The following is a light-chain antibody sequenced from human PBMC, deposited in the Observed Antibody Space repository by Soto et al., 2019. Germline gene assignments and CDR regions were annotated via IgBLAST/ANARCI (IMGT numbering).Light chain of an antibody. CDR3: QQYYDWPIT. CDR1: QDINSW. Sequence: DIQMAQSPSSLSASVGDRVTITCRASQDINSWLTWYQQKPGKAPKVLIYIASRLQSGVPSRFSGRGSGTDFSLTISSLQSEDFAIYYCQQYYDWPITFGQGTRLEIK. V-gene: IGKV1D-16*01. J-gene: IGKJ5*01. CDR2: IAS.